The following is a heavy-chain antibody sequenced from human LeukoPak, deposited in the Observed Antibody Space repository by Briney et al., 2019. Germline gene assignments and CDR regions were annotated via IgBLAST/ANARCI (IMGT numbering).Heavy chain of an antibody. V-gene: IGHV3-11*01. Sequence: PGGSLRLSCAASGFTFSNGWMSWVRQAPGKGLEWVSYISSSGSTIYYADSVKGRFTISRDNAKNSLYLQMNSLRAEDTAVYYCARGGQYSSGWYSGYWGQGTLVTVSS. D-gene: IGHD6-19*01. CDR1: GFTFSNGW. CDR3: ARGGQYSSGWYSGY. CDR2: ISSSGSTI. J-gene: IGHJ4*02.